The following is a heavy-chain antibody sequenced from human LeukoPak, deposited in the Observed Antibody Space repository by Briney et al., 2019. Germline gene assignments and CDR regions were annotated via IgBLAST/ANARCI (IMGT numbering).Heavy chain of an antibody. CDR1: GGSISSYY. CDR2: IYYSGST. CDR3: ARSTVLLWFGELKAPFDI. D-gene: IGHD3-10*01. V-gene: IGHV4-59*01. Sequence: SETLSLTCTVSGGSISSYYWSWIRQPPGKGLEWIGYIYYSGSTNYNPSLKSRVTISVDTSKNQFSLKLSSATAADTAVYYCARSTVLLWFGELKAPFDIWGQGTMVTVSS. J-gene: IGHJ3*02.